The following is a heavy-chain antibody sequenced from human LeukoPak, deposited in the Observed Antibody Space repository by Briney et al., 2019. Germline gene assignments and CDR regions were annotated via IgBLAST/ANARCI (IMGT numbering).Heavy chain of an antibody. Sequence: GGSLRLSCAASGFTFSSYWMSWVRQAPGKGLEWVANIKQDGSEKYYVDSVKGRFTISRDNAKNSLYLQMNSLRAEDTAVYYCARANYDFWSGYYMGDYNWFDPWGQGTLVTVSS. J-gene: IGHJ5*02. V-gene: IGHV3-7*01. CDR2: IKQDGSEK. D-gene: IGHD3-3*01. CDR3: ARANYDFWSGYYMGDYNWFDP. CDR1: GFTFSSYW.